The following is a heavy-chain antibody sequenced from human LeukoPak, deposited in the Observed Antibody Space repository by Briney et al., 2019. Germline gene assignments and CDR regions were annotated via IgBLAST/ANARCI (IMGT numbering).Heavy chain of an antibody. CDR1: GGTSSSYA. Sequence: SVKVSCKASGGTSSSYAISWVRQAPGQGLEWMGGIIPIFGTANYAQKFQGRVTMTRDTSISTAYMELSRLRSDDTAVYYCAGAPGYYGELGYWGQGTLVTVSS. CDR3: AGAPGYYGELGY. CDR2: IIPIFGTA. V-gene: IGHV1-69*05. D-gene: IGHD4-17*01. J-gene: IGHJ4*02.